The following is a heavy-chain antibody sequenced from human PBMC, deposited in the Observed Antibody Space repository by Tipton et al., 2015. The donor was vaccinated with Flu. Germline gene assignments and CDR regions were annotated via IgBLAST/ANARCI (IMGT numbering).Heavy chain of an antibody. CDR1: GYTFTGYY. D-gene: IGHD3-10*01. Sequence: QVQLVQSGAEVKKPGASVKVSCKASGYTFTGYYIHWVRQAPGQGLEWMGWINPDNGGANYAQRFQGRVTMTRDTSITTAYMGLNSLISDDTAVYYCAREDSSGSSRDCWFDPWGQGTLVTVSS. J-gene: IGHJ5*02. CDR3: AREDSSGSSRDCWFDP. CDR2: INPDNGGA. V-gene: IGHV1-2*02.